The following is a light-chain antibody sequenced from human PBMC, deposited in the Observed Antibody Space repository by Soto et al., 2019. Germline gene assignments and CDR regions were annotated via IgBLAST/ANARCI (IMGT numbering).Light chain of an antibody. J-gene: IGKJ1*01. CDR3: QQYNSYSVT. Sequence: DIQMPQYTSPLSASLGDRFTITCRASQSISMFLAWYQQKPGKAPKLLIYDASNSESGVPSRFSGSGSGTEFTLTISSLQPDDFATYYCQQYNSYSVTFGQGTKVDIK. V-gene: IGKV1-5*01. CDR2: DAS. CDR1: QSISMF.